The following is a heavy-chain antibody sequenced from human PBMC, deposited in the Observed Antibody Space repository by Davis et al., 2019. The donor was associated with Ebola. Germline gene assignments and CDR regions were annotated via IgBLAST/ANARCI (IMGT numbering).Heavy chain of an antibody. J-gene: IGHJ6*02. CDR2: INSDGSST. D-gene: IGHD6-19*01. V-gene: IGHV3-74*01. Sequence: PGGSLRLSCAASGFTFSSYWMHWVRQAPGKGLVWVSRINSDGSSTSYADSVKGRFTISRDNAKNTLYLQMNSLRAEDTAVYYCAREEQWLVYGMDVWGQGTTVTVSS. CDR1: GFTFSSYW. CDR3: AREEQWLVYGMDV.